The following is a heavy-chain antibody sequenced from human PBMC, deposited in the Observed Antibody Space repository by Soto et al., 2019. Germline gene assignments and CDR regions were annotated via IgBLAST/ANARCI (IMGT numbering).Heavy chain of an antibody. CDR3: ARDFDTAMGV. Sequence: QVQLVESGGGVVQPGRSLRLSCAESGFTFSSYGMHWVRQAPGKGLEWVAVIWYDGSNKYYADSVKGRFTISRDNSKNTLYLQMNSMRAEDKAVYYCARDFDTAMGVWRQETQVTVSS. CDR2: IWYDGSNK. V-gene: IGHV3-33*01. J-gene: IGHJ4*02. D-gene: IGHD5-18*01. CDR1: GFTFSSYG.